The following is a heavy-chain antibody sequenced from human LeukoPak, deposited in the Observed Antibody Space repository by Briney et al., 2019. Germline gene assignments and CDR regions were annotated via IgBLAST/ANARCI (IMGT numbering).Heavy chain of an antibody. CDR1: GGSISSYY. V-gene: IGHV4-59*01. J-gene: IGHJ5*02. CDR2: IYYSGST. Sequence: SETLSLTCTVSGGSISSYYWSWIRQPPGKGLEWIGYIYYSGSTNYNPSLKSRVTISVDTSKNQFSLKLSSVTAADTAVYYRARDVGYCSSTSCYPSYNWFDPWGQGTLVTVSS. D-gene: IGHD2-2*03. CDR3: ARDVGYCSSTSCYPSYNWFDP.